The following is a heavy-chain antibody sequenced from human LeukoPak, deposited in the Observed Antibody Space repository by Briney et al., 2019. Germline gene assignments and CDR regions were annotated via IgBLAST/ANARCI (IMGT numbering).Heavy chain of an antibody. J-gene: IGHJ4*02. V-gene: IGHV3-7*03. Sequence: GGSLRLSCAASGFTFSSYWMSWVRQAPGKGLEWVANIKQDGSEKYYVDSVKGRFTISRDNAKNSLYLQMNSLRAEDTAVYYCGRVAVAGPLDYWGQGTLVTVSS. CDR1: GFTFSSYW. CDR2: IKQDGSEK. D-gene: IGHD6-19*01. CDR3: GRVAVAGPLDY.